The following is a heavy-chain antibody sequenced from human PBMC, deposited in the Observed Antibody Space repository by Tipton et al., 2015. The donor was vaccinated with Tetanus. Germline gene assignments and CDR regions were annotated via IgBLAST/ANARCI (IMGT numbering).Heavy chain of an antibody. CDR3: ARAHCTDGVCNFDF. CDR1: GYIFNNYW. Sequence: QLVQSGGEVKKPGESLKISCKGSGYIFNNYWIGWVLQKPGKGLEWMGIIYPGDSDTRYSPSFQGRVTISVDKSINTAYLQWSSLKASDASMFYCARAHCTDGVCNFDFWGQGALVTVAS. CDR2: IYPGDSDT. J-gene: IGHJ4*02. V-gene: IGHV5-51*01. D-gene: IGHD2-8*01.